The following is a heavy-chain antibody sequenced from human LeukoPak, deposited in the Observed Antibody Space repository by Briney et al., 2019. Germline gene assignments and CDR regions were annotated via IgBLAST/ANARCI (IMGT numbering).Heavy chain of an antibody. V-gene: IGHV3-53*01. D-gene: IGHD6-13*01. CDR1: GFAVSTNF. J-gene: IGHJ4*02. CDR2: IYDNGGT. Sequence: GGSLRLSCAASGFAVSTNFMSWVRQAPGKGLEWVSLIYDNGGTYYGDSVEGRFTISRDNSKNTLYLQMNSLRAEATAVYYCARDATAQQLIHYFDYWGQGTLVTVSS. CDR3: ARDATAQQLIHYFDY.